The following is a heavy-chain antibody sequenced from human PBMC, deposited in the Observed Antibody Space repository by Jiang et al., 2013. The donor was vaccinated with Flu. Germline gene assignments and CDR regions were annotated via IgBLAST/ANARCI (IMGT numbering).Heavy chain of an antibody. D-gene: IGHD6-13*01. CDR1: GGSISSYY. Sequence: LLKPSETLSLTCTVSGGSISSYYWSWIRQPPGKGLEWIGYIYYSGSTNYNPSLKSRVTISVDTSKNQFSLKLSSVTAADTAVYYCARHQYSSSWPDAFDIWGQGTMVTVSS. J-gene: IGHJ3*02. CDR2: IYYSGST. V-gene: IGHV4-59*08. CDR3: ARHQYSSSWPDAFDI.